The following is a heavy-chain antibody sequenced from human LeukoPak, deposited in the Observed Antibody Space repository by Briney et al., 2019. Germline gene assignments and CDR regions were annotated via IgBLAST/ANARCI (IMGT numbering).Heavy chain of an antibody. Sequence: SETLSLTCTVSDGSITSYYWNWIRQPPGKGLEWIGNIYNRGSTDYNPSLKSRVTISVNLSKNQISLKLTSVTAADTAVYYCARDKGPYWYFDLWGRGTLVTVSS. V-gene: IGHV4-59*01. CDR1: DGSITSYY. CDR2: IYNRGST. CDR3: ARDKGPYWYFDL. J-gene: IGHJ2*01.